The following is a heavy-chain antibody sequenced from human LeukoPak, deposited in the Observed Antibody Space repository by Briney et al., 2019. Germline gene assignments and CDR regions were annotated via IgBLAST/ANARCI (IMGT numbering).Heavy chain of an antibody. D-gene: IGHD2-2*01. J-gene: IGHJ6*04. Sequence: GGSLRLSCAASGFTFSSYSMNWVRQAPGKGLEWVSSISSSSSYIYYADSVKGRFTISRDNAKNSLYLQMNSLRAEDTAVYYCARDQIVVVPAGDYYYYYGMDVWGKGTTVTVSS. CDR1: GFTFSSYS. CDR3: ARDQIVVVPAGDYYYYYGMDV. V-gene: IGHV3-21*01. CDR2: ISSSSSYI.